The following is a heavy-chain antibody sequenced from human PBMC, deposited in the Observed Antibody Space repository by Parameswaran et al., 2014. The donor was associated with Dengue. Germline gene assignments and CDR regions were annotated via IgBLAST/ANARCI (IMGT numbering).Heavy chain of an antibody. Sequence: WIRQPPGKGLEWVANIIEDETEEYYMDSVKGRFTISRDNAKNSLYLQMNSLKVEDTGVYYCAREPRGYDDGSGYYRPFDLWGQGTLVTVSS. CDR3: AREPRGYDDGSGYYRPFDL. V-gene: IGHV3-7*01. J-gene: IGHJ4*02. D-gene: IGHD3-22*01. CDR2: IIEDETEE.